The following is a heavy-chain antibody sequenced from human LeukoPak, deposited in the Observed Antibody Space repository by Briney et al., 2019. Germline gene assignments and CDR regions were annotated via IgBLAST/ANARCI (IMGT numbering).Heavy chain of an antibody. CDR1: GFTFDDYG. D-gene: IGHD4-23*01. CDR3: ARRAGGYSHPYDY. V-gene: IGHV3-53*01. CDR2: NSGGTT. Sequence: GGSLRLSCAASGFTFDDYGMSWVRQAPGKGLEWVSLNSGGTTYHADSVKGRFTISRDNSKNTLYLQMNSLRAEDTAVYYCARRAGGYSHPYDYWGQGILVTVSS. J-gene: IGHJ4*02.